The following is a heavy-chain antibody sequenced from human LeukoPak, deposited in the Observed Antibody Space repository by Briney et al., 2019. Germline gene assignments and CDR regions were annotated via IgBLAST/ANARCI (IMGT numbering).Heavy chain of an antibody. V-gene: IGHV3-23*01. CDR2: ISGSGGST. CDR1: GFTFSSYA. J-gene: IGHJ4*02. CDR3: AKDSMVQGGYYFDY. Sequence: PGGSLRLSCAASGFTFSSYAMSWVRQAPGKGLGWVSAISGSGGSTYYADSVKGRFTISRDNSKNTLYLQMNSLRAEDTAVYYCAKDSMVQGGYYFDYWGQGTLVTVSS. D-gene: IGHD3-10*01.